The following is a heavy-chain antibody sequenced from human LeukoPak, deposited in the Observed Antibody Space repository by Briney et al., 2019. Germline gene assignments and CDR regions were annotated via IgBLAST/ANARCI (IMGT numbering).Heavy chain of an antibody. CDR2: IKQDGTEK. Sequence: PGGSLRLSCGASVFTMSTYWMSWVRLAPGKGLEWVANIKQDGTEKYYVDSVKGRFTISRDNAKNSVYLQMSSLSVEDTAVYYCASEMGLSDAFDFWGQGTMVTVSS. D-gene: IGHD1-26*01. J-gene: IGHJ3*01. V-gene: IGHV3-7*01. CDR1: VFTMSTYW. CDR3: ASEMGLSDAFDF.